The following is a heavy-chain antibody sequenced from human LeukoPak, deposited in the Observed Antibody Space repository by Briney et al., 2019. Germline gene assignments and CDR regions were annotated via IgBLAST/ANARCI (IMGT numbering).Heavy chain of an antibody. CDR3: ARGSGYSSSWYGIWFDP. Sequence: PGGSLRLSCAASGFTFSSYAMPWVRQAPGKGLEYVSAISSNGGSTYYANSVKGRFTISRDNSKDTLYLQMGSLRAEDMAVYYCARGSGYSSSWYGIWFDPWGQGTLVTVSS. J-gene: IGHJ5*02. D-gene: IGHD6-13*01. V-gene: IGHV3-64*01. CDR2: ISSNGGST. CDR1: GFTFSSYA.